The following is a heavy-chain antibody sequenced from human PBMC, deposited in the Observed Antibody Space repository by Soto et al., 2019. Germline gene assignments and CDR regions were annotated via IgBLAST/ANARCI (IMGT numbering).Heavy chain of an antibody. D-gene: IGHD6-19*01. Sequence: GGSLRLSCAASGFTFSSYGMHWVRQAPGKGLEWVAVIWYDGSNKYYADSVKGRFTISRDNSKNTLYLQMNSLRAEDTAVYYCAREDAAVAGDFDYWGQGTLVTVSS. CDR2: IWYDGSNK. CDR1: GFTFSSYG. V-gene: IGHV3-33*01. CDR3: AREDAAVAGDFDY. J-gene: IGHJ4*02.